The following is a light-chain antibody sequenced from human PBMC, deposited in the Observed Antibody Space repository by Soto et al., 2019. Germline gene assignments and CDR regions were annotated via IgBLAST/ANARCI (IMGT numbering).Light chain of an antibody. J-gene: IGLJ1*01. CDR1: SSDVGGYNY. CDR2: DVS. Sequence: QSALTQPASVSGSPGQSITISCTGTSSDVGGYNYVSWYQQHPGKAPKLVIFDVSDRPSGVSNRFSGSKSGNTASLTISGLQAEDEADYYCSSSTSSSTRVFGTGTKVTVL. V-gene: IGLV2-14*01. CDR3: SSSTSSSTRV.